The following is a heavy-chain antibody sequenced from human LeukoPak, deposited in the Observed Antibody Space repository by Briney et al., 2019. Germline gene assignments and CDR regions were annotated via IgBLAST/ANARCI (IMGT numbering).Heavy chain of an antibody. V-gene: IGHV3-74*01. CDR3: ARDLGQYYDTSDNWFDP. J-gene: IGHJ5*02. CDR2: INSDGINT. Sequence: GGSLRLSCAASGFTFSNYWMHWVRQAPGKGLVWVSRINSDGINTIYADSVKGRFTISRDNARNTLNLQMNSLRAEDTAVYYCARDLGQYYDTSDNWFDPWGQGTLVTVSS. D-gene: IGHD3-22*01. CDR1: GFTFSNYW.